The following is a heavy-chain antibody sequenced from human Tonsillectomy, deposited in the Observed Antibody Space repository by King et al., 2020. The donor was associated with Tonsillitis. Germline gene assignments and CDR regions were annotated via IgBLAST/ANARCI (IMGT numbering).Heavy chain of an antibody. CDR3: ANHEYRPGSTQV. Sequence: VQLVESGGGVVQPGGSLRLSCAASGFTFSSYGMHWVRQAPGKGLEWVAFIRYDGSNKYYADSVKGRFTISRDNSKNTLYLQMNSLRTEDTAVYYCANHEYRPGSTQVWGQGTLVTVSS. CDR2: IRYDGSNK. CDR1: GFTFSSYG. V-gene: IGHV3-30*02. D-gene: IGHD4-11*01. J-gene: IGHJ4*02.